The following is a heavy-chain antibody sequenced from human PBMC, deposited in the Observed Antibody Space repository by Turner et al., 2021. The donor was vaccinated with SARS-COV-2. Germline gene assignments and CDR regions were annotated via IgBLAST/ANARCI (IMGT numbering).Heavy chain of an antibody. V-gene: IGHV4-39*01. J-gene: IGHJ6*02. Sequence: QLQLQESGPGLVTPSETRSLACTVSGGSISSSSYYWGWIRQPPGKGLEWIGNIDYSGSTYYNPSLKSRVTISVDTSKNQFSLKLSSVTATDTAVYYCARRLVVQGTDDYSYYYGMDVWGQGTTVTVSS. D-gene: IGHD3-22*01. CDR2: IDYSGST. CDR3: ARRLVVQGTDDYSYYYGMDV. CDR1: GGSISSSSYY.